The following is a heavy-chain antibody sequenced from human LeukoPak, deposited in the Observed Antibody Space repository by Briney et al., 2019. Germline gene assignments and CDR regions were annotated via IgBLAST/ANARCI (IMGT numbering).Heavy chain of an antibody. D-gene: IGHD3-10*01. V-gene: IGHV1-46*01. CDR3: ARDLDTMVRGVPEGAFDI. CDR1: GYTFTSYY. Sequence: GASVKVSCKASGYTFTSYYMHWVRQAPGQGLEWMGIINPSGGSTSYAQKFQGRVTMTRDMSTSTVYMELSSLRSEDTAVYYCARDLDTMVRGVPEGAFDIWGQGTMVTVSS. CDR2: INPSGGST. J-gene: IGHJ3*02.